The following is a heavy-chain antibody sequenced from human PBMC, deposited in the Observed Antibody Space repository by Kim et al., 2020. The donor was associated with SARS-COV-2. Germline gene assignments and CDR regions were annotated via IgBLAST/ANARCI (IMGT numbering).Heavy chain of an antibody. V-gene: IGHV4-4*07. CDR3: ASALGH. D-gene: IGHD3-16*02. J-gene: IGHJ1*01. Sequence: SETLSLTCTVSGDSLSSDYWSWNRQPAGKGLEWIGRIYTSGRTNYNPSLQSRVTMSVDMSKNHFSLKLSSVTAADTAVYYCASALGHRGQGTLVTVSS. CDR2: IYTSGRT. CDR1: GDSLSSDY.